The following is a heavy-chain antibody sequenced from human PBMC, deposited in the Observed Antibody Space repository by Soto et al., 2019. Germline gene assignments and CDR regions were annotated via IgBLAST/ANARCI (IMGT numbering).Heavy chain of an antibody. D-gene: IGHD3-16*01. CDR1: GFKFRNYA. CDR3: ARAHSMMILDRFDP. V-gene: IGHV3-33*01. Sequence: GGSLRLSCAASGFKFRNYAIHWVRQAPGKGLEWLAVIWFDGSKKYYADSVKGRFTISRDNSKNTAYLDMNSLTADDSGVFYCARAHSMMILDRFDPWGHGTLVTVSS. J-gene: IGHJ5*02. CDR2: IWFDGSKK.